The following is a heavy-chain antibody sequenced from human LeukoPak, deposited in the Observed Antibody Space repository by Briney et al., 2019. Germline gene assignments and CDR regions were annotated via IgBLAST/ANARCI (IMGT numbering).Heavy chain of an antibody. D-gene: IGHD6-13*01. CDR2: IKRRTDGGTT. V-gene: IGHV3-15*01. CDR3: TTQLAAYYFDY. Sequence: GGSLRLSCAASGFTFSNAWMNWVRQAPGKGLEGVGRIKRRTDGGTTDYAAPVKGRFTISRDDSKNTLYLQMNSLKTEDTAVYYCTTQLAAYYFDYWGQGTLVTVSS. J-gene: IGHJ4*02. CDR1: GFTFSNAW.